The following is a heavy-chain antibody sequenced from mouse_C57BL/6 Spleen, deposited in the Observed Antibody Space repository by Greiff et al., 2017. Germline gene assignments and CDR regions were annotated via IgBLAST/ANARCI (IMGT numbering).Heavy chain of an antibody. Sequence: QVQLQQSGAELARPGASVKLSCKASGYTFTSYGISWVKQRTGQGLEWIGEIYPRSGNTYYNEKFKGKATLTADKSSSTAYMELRSLTSEDSAVYFCARLNGSSLYAMDYWGQGTSVTVSS. CDR3: ARLNGSSLYAMDY. CDR1: GYTFTSYG. J-gene: IGHJ4*01. D-gene: IGHD1-1*01. V-gene: IGHV1-81*01. CDR2: IYPRSGNT.